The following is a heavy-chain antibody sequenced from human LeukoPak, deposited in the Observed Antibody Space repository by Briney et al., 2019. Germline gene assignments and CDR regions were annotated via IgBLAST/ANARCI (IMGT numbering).Heavy chain of an antibody. CDR3: ASPRAERSTWYAVDY. CDR2: INHSGST. J-gene: IGHJ4*02. Sequence: SETLSLTCTVSGGSISNKYWSWIRQPPGKGLEWIGEINHSGSTNYNPSLKSRVTISVDTSKNQFSLKLSSVTAADTAVYYCASPRAERSTWYAVDYWGQGTLVTVSA. V-gene: IGHV4-34*01. CDR1: GGSISNKY. D-gene: IGHD6-13*01.